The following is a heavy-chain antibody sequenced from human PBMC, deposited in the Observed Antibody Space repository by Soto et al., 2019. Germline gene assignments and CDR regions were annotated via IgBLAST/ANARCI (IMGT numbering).Heavy chain of an antibody. J-gene: IGHJ4*02. CDR1: GGTFSSYA. CDR2: IIPIFGTA. D-gene: IGHD6-13*01. CDR3: ARETGYSSSWVX. V-gene: IGHV1-69*13. Sequence: SVKVSCKASGGTFSSYAISWVRQAPGQGLEWMGGIIPIFGTANYAQKFQGRVKITADESTSTAYMELSSLRSEDTAVYYCARETGYSSSWVXWGQGTLVTVSX.